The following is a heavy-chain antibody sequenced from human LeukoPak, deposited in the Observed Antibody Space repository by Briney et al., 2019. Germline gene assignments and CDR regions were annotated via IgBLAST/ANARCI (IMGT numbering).Heavy chain of an antibody. J-gene: IGHJ4*02. Sequence: GGSLRLSCAASGFTFSSSGMHWVRQAPGKGPEWVAYTRPDGIGGYYGDSVRGRFTISRDNSKNAVYLQMNSLRTEDTAVYYCAKERTLSDFWGQGILVTVSS. CDR3: AKERTLSDF. V-gene: IGHV3-30*02. D-gene: IGHD2/OR15-2a*01. CDR1: GFTFSSSG. CDR2: TRPDGIGG.